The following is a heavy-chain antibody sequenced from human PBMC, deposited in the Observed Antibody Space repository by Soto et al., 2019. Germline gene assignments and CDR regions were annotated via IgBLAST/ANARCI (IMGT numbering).Heavy chain of an antibody. D-gene: IGHD2-2*01. J-gene: IGHJ6*01. V-gene: IGHV1-18*01. CDR1: GYTFTSYG. CDR2: ISAYNGNT. Sequence: QVQLVQSGAEVKKPGASVKVSCKASGYTFTSYGISWVRQAPGQGLEWMGWISAYNGNTNYAQKLQGRVTMTTDTSTRTAYMELRGLRSDDTAVYYCAREGIVVVSPAIPTYYYYGMEVWGHG. CDR3: AREGIVVVSPAIPTYYYYGMEV.